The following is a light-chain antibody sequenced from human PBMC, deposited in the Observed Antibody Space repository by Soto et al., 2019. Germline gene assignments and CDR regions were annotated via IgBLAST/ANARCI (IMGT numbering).Light chain of an antibody. CDR1: QSVRSSF. Sequence: EIVLTQSPGTLSLSPGERATLSCRASQSVRSSFLAWYQQKPGQAPRLLIYDASSRATGIPDRFSGSESGTDFTLTISRREPEDFAVYYCQQYGSSPKTFGQGTKVEIK. V-gene: IGKV3-20*01. CDR3: QQYGSSPKT. CDR2: DAS. J-gene: IGKJ1*01.